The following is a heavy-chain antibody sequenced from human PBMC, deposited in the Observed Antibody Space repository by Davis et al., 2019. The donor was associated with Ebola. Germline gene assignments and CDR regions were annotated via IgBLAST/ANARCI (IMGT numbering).Heavy chain of an antibody. J-gene: IGHJ4*01. Sequence: GESLKISCAASGFTFSSYSMNWVRQAPGKGPEWVSYISSSGFLTYYADSVKGRFTISRDNAKSSLSLQMSSLRAEDTAIYYCATSEPSGLLPEYWGHGTPLTVSS. CDR1: GFTFSSYS. CDR2: ISSSGFLT. V-gene: IGHV3-48*04. CDR3: ATSEPSGLLPEY. D-gene: IGHD3-22*01.